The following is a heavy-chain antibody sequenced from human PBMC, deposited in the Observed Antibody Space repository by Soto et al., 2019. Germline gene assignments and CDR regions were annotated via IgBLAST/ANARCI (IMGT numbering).Heavy chain of an antibody. V-gene: IGHV3-53*01. J-gene: IGHJ4*02. CDR1: GFTVSSNY. CDR3: ARDRGAAVAGY. CDR2: IYSGGST. Sequence: GGSLRLSRSASGFTVSSNYMIWVRRAPGKGLEWVSVIYSGGSTYYADSVKGRFTISRDNSKNTLYLQMNSLRAEDTAVYYCARDRGAAVAGYWGQGTLVTVSS. D-gene: IGHD6-19*01.